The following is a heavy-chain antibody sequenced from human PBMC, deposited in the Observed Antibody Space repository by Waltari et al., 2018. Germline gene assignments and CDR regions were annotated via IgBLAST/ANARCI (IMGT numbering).Heavy chain of an antibody. CDR1: GGSITSGGYS. V-gene: IGHV4-30-2*01. D-gene: IGHD6-19*01. Sequence: QLQLQESGSGLVKPSQTLSLTCAVSGGSITSGGYSWGWIRQPPGKGLEWIGYIYHSGSTYYNPSLKSRVTISVDRSKNQFSLKLSSVTAADTAVYYCALGWDSNAFDIWGQGTMVTVSS. CDR3: ALGWDSNAFDI. CDR2: IYHSGST. J-gene: IGHJ3*02.